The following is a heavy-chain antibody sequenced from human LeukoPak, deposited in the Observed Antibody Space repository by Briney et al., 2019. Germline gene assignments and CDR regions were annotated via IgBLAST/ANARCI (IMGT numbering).Heavy chain of an antibody. CDR2: IIPIFGTA. Sequence: SVKVSCKASGGTFSSYAISWVRQAPGQGLEWMGRIIPIFGTANYAQKFQGRVTITTDESTSTAYMEPSSLRSEDTAVYYCARGTYDFWSGYIDYWGQGTLVTVSS. J-gene: IGHJ4*02. D-gene: IGHD3-3*01. CDR3: ARGTYDFWSGYIDY. CDR1: GGTFSSYA. V-gene: IGHV1-69*05.